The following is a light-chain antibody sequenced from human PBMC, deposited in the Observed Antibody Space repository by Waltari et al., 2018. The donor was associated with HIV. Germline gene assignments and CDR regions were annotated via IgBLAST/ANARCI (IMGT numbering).Light chain of an antibody. CDR3: ATWDDSLNGPV. CDR1: ISNIGSNP. J-gene: IGLJ3*02. CDR2: TTH. Sequence: QSVLTQPPSASGTPGQRVTISCSGSISNIGSNPVNWYQQLPGTAPKLLIYTTHPRPAGVPDRFSGSKSGASASLAISGLQSDDEADYYCATWDDSLNGPVFGGGTKLTVL. V-gene: IGLV1-44*01.